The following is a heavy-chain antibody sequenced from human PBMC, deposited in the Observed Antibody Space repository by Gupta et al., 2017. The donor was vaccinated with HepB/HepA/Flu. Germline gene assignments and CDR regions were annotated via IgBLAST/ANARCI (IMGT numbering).Heavy chain of an antibody. Sequence: EVQLVESGGGLVQPGGSLRLSCAASGFTFSSYEMNWVRQAPGKWLEWVSYISSSGSTIYYADSVKGRFTISRDNAKNSLYLQMNSLRAEDTAVYYCARDGRAAAPCWGQGTLVTVSS. J-gene: IGHJ4*02. CDR1: GFTFSSYE. D-gene: IGHD6-13*01. CDR2: ISSSGSTI. V-gene: IGHV3-48*03. CDR3: ARDGRAAAPC.